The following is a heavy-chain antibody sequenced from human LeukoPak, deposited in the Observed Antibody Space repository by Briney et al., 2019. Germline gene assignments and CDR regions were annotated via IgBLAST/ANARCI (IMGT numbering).Heavy chain of an antibody. CDR1: GFTFSSYG. CDR3: AKDRSLSRDDFWSGYLFDY. Sequence: PGGSLRLSCAASGFTFSSYGMHWVRQAPGKGVEWVAFIRDDGSNKYYADSVKGRFTISRDNSKNTLYLQMNSLRAEATAVYYCAKDRSLSRDDFWSGYLFDYWGQGTLVTVSS. J-gene: IGHJ4*02. D-gene: IGHD3-3*01. V-gene: IGHV3-30*02. CDR2: IRDDGSNK.